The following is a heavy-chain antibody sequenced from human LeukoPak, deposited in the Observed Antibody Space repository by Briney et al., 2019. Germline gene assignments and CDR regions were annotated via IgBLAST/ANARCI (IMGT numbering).Heavy chain of an antibody. D-gene: IGHD6-13*01. J-gene: IGHJ4*02. CDR1: GYTFTGYY. CDR3: ATEGQYSSSWYPFDY. CDR2: INPNSGGT. V-gene: IGHV1-2*02. Sequence: GASVKVSCKASGYTFTGYYMHWVRQAPGQGLEWMGWINPNSGGTNYAQKFQGRVTMTRDTSISTAYMELSRLRSDDTAMYYCATEGQYSSSWYPFDYWGQGTLVTVSS.